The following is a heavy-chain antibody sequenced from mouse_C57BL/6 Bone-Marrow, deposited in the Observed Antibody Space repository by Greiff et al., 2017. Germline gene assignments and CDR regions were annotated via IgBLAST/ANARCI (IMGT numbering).Heavy chain of an antibody. V-gene: IGHV2-6*01. CDR1: GFSLTSYG. CDR3: ASVGGYDGFAY. CDR2: IWGVGST. D-gene: IGHD2-2*01. J-gene: IGHJ3*01. Sequence: VQLVESGPGLVAPSQSLSITCTVSGFSLTSYGVDWVRQSPGKGLEWLGVIWGVGSTNYNSAPKSSLSISKDNSKSQVFLKMNSLQTDDTAMYYCASVGGYDGFAYWGQGTLVTVSA.